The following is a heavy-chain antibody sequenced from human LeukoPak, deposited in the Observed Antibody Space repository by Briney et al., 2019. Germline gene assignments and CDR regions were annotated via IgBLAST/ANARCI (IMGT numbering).Heavy chain of an antibody. CDR3: ARWGVKAAKYYFDY. Sequence: GGSLRLSCAASGFTFSSYWMSWARQAPGKGREGVADIKQDGSEEYYVDSVKGRFTISRDNAKNSLYLQMNSLRAEDTAVYYCARWGVKAAKYYFDYWGQGTLVTVSS. D-gene: IGHD6-13*01. CDR1: GFTFSSYW. V-gene: IGHV3-7*01. J-gene: IGHJ4*02. CDR2: IKQDGSEE.